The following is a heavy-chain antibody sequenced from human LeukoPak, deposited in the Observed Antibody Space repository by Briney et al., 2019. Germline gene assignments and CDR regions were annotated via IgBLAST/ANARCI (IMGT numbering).Heavy chain of an antibody. D-gene: IGHD4-17*01. CDR1: GGSISSGSYY. V-gene: IGHV4-61*02. CDR3: AREGIYGDYRH. CDR2: IYISGST. J-gene: IGHJ4*02. Sequence: SETLSLTCTVSGGSISSGSYYWSWIRQPAGKGLEWIVRIYISGSTNYNPSLKSRVSISVDTSKNQFSLKLSSVTAADTAVYYCAREGIYGDYRHWGQGTLVTVSS.